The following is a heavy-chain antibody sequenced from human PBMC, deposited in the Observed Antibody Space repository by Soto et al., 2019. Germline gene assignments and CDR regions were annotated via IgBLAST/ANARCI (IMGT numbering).Heavy chain of an antibody. CDR2: IYYTGST. Sequence: QVQLQESGPGLVKASETLSLTCTVSGGSIDTYYWIWIRQPPGKGLQWIGSIYYTGSTTYSPSLMTRVTASVDRSENQFALRLTAVAAADTSVYYCSRLGVYYPSLDTWGQGILVT. V-gene: IGHV4-59*08. CDR3: SRLGVYYPSLDT. CDR1: GGSIDTYY. J-gene: IGHJ5*02. D-gene: IGHD3-22*01.